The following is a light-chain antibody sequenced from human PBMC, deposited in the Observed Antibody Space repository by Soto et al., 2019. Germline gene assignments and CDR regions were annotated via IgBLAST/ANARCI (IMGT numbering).Light chain of an antibody. Sequence: EIVLTQSPGTLSLSPGERATLSCRASQSVSSSYLGWYQQKPGQAPRLLIYGASSRATGIPDRFSGSGSGTDFTLTISRLEPEEFAVYYCQQYGSSPRTFGQGTKLEIK. V-gene: IGKV3-20*01. CDR3: QQYGSSPRT. J-gene: IGKJ2*01. CDR1: QSVSSSY. CDR2: GAS.